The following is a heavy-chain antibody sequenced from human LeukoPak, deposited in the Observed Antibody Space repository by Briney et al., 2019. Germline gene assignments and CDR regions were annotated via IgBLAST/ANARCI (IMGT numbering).Heavy chain of an antibody. Sequence: SETLSLTCTVSGGSISNINYYWGWIRQPPGKGLEWIGSIYYSGSTYYNPSLKSRVTISVDTSKNQFSLKLSSVTAADTAVYYCASLLDFWSGYYVFDYWGQGTLVTVSS. CDR3: ASLLDFWSGYYVFDY. D-gene: IGHD3-3*01. V-gene: IGHV4-39*01. CDR1: GGSISNINYY. CDR2: IYYSGST. J-gene: IGHJ4*02.